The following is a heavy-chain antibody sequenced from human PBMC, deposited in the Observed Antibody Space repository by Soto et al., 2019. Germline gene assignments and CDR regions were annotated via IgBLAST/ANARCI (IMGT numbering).Heavy chain of an antibody. CDR3: GRVRGGPYYYGMDV. D-gene: IGHD3-10*01. Sequence: PSETLSLTCTVSGGSISSYYWSWIRQPPGKGLEWIGYIYYSGSTNYSPSLKSRVTISVDTSKNQFSLKLSSVTAADTAVYYCGRVRGGPYYYGMDVWGQGTTVTVSS. CDR2: IYYSGST. J-gene: IGHJ6*02. V-gene: IGHV4-59*01. CDR1: GGSISSYY.